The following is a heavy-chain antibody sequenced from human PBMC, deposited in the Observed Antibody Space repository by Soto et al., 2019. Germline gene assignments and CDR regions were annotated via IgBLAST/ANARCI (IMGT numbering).Heavy chain of an antibody. D-gene: IGHD3-10*01. V-gene: IGHV3-30*18. CDR1: GFTFSSYG. CDR3: AKGRVLLWFGED. J-gene: IGHJ4*02. CDR2: ISYDGSNK. Sequence: QVQLVESGGGVVQPGRSLRLSCAASGFTFSSYGMHWVRQAPGKGLEWVAVISYDGSNKYYADSVKGRFTISRDNSKNTLYLQMNSLRAEDTAVYYCAKGRVLLWFGEDWGQGTLVTVSS.